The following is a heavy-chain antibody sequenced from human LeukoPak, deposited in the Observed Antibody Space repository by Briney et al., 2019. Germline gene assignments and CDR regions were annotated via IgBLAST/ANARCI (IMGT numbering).Heavy chain of an antibody. CDR1: GFTFSSYA. Sequence: GGSLRLSCAASGFTFSSYAMHWVRQAPGKGLEWVAVISYDGSNKYYADSVKGRFTISRDNSKNTLYLQMNSLRAEDTAVYYCARGGGVYGLYGSGNTNSDYWGQGTLVTVSS. D-gene: IGHD3-10*01. CDR2: ISYDGSNK. J-gene: IGHJ4*02. V-gene: IGHV3-30*04. CDR3: ARGGGVYGLYGSGNTNSDY.